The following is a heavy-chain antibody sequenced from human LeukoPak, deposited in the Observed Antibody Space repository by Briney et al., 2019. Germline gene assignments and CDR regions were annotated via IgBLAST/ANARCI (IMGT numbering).Heavy chain of an antibody. V-gene: IGHV3-23*01. J-gene: IGHJ6*02. Sequence: GGSLRLSCAASGFTFDNYVMNWVRQAPGKGLEWVSSISGAGSRTYYADSVEGRFTISRDNSKNTLSLQMNSLRAEDTAVYYCARAHGVPPYYYYYGMDVWGQGTTVTVSS. CDR2: ISGAGSRT. CDR1: GFTFDNYV. CDR3: ARAHGVPPYYYYYGMDV. D-gene: IGHD2-2*01.